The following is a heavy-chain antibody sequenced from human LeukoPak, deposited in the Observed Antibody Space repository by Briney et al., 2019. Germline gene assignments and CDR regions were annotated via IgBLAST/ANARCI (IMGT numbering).Heavy chain of an antibody. CDR3: AKRGVVIRVVLVGFHKEAYYFES. V-gene: IGHV3-23*01. CDR2: ISDSGGST. CDR1: GITLSNYG. J-gene: IGHJ4*02. Sequence: PGGSLRLSCAVSGITLSNYGMSWVRQAPGKGLEWVAGISDSGGSTKYADSVKGRFTISRDNPKNTLFLQMNSLRAEDTAVYFCAKRGVVIRVVLVGFHKEAYYFESWGQGALDTVSS. D-gene: IGHD3/OR15-3a*01.